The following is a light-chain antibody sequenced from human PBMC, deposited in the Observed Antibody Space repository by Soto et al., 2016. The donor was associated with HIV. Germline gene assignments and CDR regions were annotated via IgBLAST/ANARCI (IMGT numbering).Light chain of an antibody. V-gene: IGKV2-28*01. Sequence: DIVMTQSPLTLPVTPGESASISCRSSQSLLHSNGYYYLTWYLQKPGQSPRLLMYLGSTRASWVPDRFSGSGSGTGFTLKISRVEADDIGVYYCMQGTHWPRTFGQGTKVEIK. J-gene: IGKJ1*01. CDR2: LGS. CDR1: QSLLHSNGYYY. CDR3: MQGTHWPRT.